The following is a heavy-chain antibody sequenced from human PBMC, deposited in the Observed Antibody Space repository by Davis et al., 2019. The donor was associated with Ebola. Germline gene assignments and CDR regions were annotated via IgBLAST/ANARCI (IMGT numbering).Heavy chain of an antibody. J-gene: IGHJ2*01. Sequence: PSETLSLTCTVSGGSISSSSYYWGWIRQPPGKGLEWIGEINHSGSTNYNPSLKSRVTISVDTSKNQFSLKLSSVTAADTAVYYCAREGDFWSDYYGYWYFDLWGRGTLVTVSS. D-gene: IGHD3-3*01. CDR2: INHSGST. CDR1: GGSISSSSYY. V-gene: IGHV4-39*07. CDR3: AREGDFWSDYYGYWYFDL.